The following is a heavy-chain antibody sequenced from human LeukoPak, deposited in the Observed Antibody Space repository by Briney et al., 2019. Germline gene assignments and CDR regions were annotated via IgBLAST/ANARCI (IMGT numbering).Heavy chain of an antibody. D-gene: IGHD2-2*01. CDR3: ARGVHEYCSSTSCYPRSFDY. J-gene: IGHJ4*02. V-gene: IGHV4-34*01. Sequence: PSETLSLTCAVYGGSFSGYYWSWIRQPPGKGLEWIGDINHSGSTNYNPSLKSRVTISVDTSKNQFSLKLSSVTAADTAVYYCARGVHEYCSSTSCYPRSFDYWGQGTLVTVSS. CDR1: GGSFSGYY. CDR2: INHSGST.